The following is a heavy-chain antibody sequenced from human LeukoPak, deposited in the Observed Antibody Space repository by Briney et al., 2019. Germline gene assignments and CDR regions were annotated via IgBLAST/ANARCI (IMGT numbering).Heavy chain of an antibody. J-gene: IGHJ6*03. V-gene: IGHV4-4*07. D-gene: IGHD6-6*01. CDR3: ARVEVVYSSSFWGPNYYMDV. CDR1: GGSISSYY. CDR2: IYTSGST. Sequence: PSETLSLTCTVSGGSISSYYWSWIRQPAGKGLEWIGRIYTSGSTNYNPSLKSRVTMSVDTSKNQFSLKLSSVTAADTAVYYCARVEVVYSSSFWGPNYYMDVWGKGTTVTVSS.